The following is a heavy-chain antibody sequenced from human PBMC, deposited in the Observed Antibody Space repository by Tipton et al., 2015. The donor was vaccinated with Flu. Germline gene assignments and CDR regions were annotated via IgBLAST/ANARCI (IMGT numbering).Heavy chain of an antibody. J-gene: IGHJ5*02. Sequence: QVQLVQSGAEVKKPEFSVKVSCKASGGTFTSYAISWVRQAPGQGLEWMGRIMPIFGPTNYAQKFQGRVTITADESTSTAYMEMSGLRSEDTAVYYCARDPAYCSGGRCYSVWFDPWGQGTLVTVSS. CDR1: GGTFTSYA. CDR2: IMPIFGPT. CDR3: ARDPAYCSGGRCYSVWFDP. D-gene: IGHD2-15*01. V-gene: IGHV1-69*18.